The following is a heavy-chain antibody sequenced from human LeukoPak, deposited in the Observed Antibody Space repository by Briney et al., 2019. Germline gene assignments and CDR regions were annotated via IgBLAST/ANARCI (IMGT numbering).Heavy chain of an antibody. V-gene: IGHV1-24*01. CDR1: GYTLTDLY. CDR2: FDPEDGET. J-gene: IGHJ4*02. D-gene: IGHD3-22*01. Sequence: GSSVNASCNVSGYTLTDLYMHWVRQAPGKGLGWVGGFDPEDGETIYAQKFQGRVTMTEDTSTDTAYMELSSLRSEDTAVYYCATDTYYYDSSGYEWDYWGQGTLVTVSS. CDR3: ATDTYYYDSSGYEWDY.